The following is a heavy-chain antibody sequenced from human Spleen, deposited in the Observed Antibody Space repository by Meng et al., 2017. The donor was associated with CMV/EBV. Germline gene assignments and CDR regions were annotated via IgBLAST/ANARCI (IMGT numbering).Heavy chain of an antibody. Sequence: GGPLRLSCAASGFTFNSYSMNWVRQAPGKGLEWVSFISSTSTYIYYADSVEGRFTISRDNAKNSLHLQMDSLRAEDTAVYYCVRDWRMVWGQGTTVTVSS. V-gene: IGHV3-21*04. CDR2: ISSTSTYI. CDR1: GFTFNSYS. CDR3: VRDWRMV. J-gene: IGHJ6*02.